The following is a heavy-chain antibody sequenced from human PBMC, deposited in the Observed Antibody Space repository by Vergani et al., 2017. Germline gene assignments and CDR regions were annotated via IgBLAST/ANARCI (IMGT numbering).Heavy chain of an antibody. Sequence: QVQLQESGPGLVKPSETLSLTCTVSGGSISSYYWSWIRQPPGKGLEWIGYIYYSGSTNYNPSLKSRVTISVDTSKNQFSLKLSSVTAADTAVYYCARDQGYWSSTSCPGWFDPWGQGTLVTVSS. J-gene: IGHJ5*02. CDR3: ARDQGYWSSTSCPGWFDP. CDR1: GGSISSYY. V-gene: IGHV4-59*01. CDR2: IYYSGST. D-gene: IGHD2-2*01.